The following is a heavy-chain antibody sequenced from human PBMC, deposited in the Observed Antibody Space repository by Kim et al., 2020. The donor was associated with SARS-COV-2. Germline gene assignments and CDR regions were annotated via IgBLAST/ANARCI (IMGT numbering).Heavy chain of an antibody. D-gene: IGHD2-15*01. V-gene: IGHV4-4*02. Sequence: SETLSLTCAVSGGSISSSNWWSWVRQPPGKGLEWIGEIYHSGSTNYNPSLKSRVTISVDKSKNQFSLKLSSVTAADTAVYYCARRNLGYCSGGSCNSPYYYYGMDVWGQGTTVTVSS. CDR2: IYHSGST. J-gene: IGHJ6*02. CDR3: ARRNLGYCSGGSCNSPYYYYGMDV. CDR1: GGSISSSNW.